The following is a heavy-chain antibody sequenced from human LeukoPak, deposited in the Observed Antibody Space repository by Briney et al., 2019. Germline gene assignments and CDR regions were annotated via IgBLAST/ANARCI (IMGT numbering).Heavy chain of an antibody. CDR3: ARGAYDSSAYYYYFDY. CDR2: IYYSGTT. J-gene: IGHJ4*02. D-gene: IGHD3-22*01. Sequence: SETLSLTCTVSGDSISTNSWIWIRQPPGKGLEWIGYIYYSGTTNYNSSLKSRVTISIDTSKSQFSLKLSSVTAADTAIYYCARGAYDSSAYYYYFDYWGQGTLVTVSS. V-gene: IGHV4-59*01. CDR1: GDSISTNS.